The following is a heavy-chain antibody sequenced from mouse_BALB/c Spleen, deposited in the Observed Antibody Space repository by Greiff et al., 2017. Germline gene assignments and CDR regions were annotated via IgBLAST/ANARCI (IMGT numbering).Heavy chain of an antibody. CDR2: IWAGGST. V-gene: IGHV2-9*02. D-gene: IGHD3-1*01. Sequence: QVQLKESGPGLVAPSQSLSITCTVSGFSLTSYGVHWVRQPPGKGLEWLGVIWAGGSTNYNSALMSRLSISKDNSKSQVFLKMNSLQTDDTAMYYCAIDSSGSGFAYWGQGTLVTVSA. J-gene: IGHJ3*01. CDR3: AIDSSGSGFAY. CDR1: GFSLTSYG.